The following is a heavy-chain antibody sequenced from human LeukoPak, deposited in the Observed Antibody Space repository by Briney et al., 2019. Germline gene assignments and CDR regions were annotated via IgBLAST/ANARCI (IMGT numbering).Heavy chain of an antibody. D-gene: IGHD4-17*01. Sequence: GRSLRLSCAASGFTFSSYAMHWVRQAPGRGLEWVALISYDGSNKYYADSVKGRFTISRDNSKNTLYLQMNSLRAEDTAVYYCVREDDYGDFFDYWGQGTLVTVSS. V-gene: IGHV3-30-3*01. CDR2: ISYDGSNK. CDR1: GFTFSSYA. J-gene: IGHJ4*02. CDR3: VREDDYGDFFDY.